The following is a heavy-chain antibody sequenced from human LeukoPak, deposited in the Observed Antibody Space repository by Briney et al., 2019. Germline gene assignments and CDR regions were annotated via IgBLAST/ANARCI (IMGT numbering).Heavy chain of an antibody. CDR3: TREGGPYRPLDY. V-gene: IGHV4-4*02. CDR1: GGSITSTNY. Sequence: PSGTLSLTCGVSGGSITSTNYWTWVRQPPGKGLEWIGEVNLQGSTNYNPSLMGRVAISVDMSENHISLQLTSVTAADTAVYYCTREGGPYRPLDYSGQGTLVTVSS. CDR2: VNLQGST. J-gene: IGHJ4*02.